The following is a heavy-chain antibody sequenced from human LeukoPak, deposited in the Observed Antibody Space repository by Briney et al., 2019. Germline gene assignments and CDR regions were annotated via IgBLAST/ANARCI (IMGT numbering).Heavy chain of an antibody. V-gene: IGHV1-46*01. J-gene: IGHJ4*02. CDR3: ARDLHAEVYDSSGYYYY. D-gene: IGHD3-22*01. Sequence: ASVKVSCKASGYTFTSYYMHWVRQAPGQGLEWMGIINPSGGSTGYAQKFQGRVTMTRDTSTSTVYMELSSLRSEDTAVYYCARDLHAEVYDSSGYYYYWGQGTLVTVSS. CDR2: INPSGGST. CDR1: GYTFTSYY.